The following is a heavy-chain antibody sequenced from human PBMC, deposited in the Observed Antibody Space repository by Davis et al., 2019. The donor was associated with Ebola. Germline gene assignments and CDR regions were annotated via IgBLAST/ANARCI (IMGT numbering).Heavy chain of an antibody. J-gene: IGHJ4*02. V-gene: IGHV3-73*01. Sequence: GGSLRLSCAASGFTFSGSAMHWVRQASGKGLEWVGRIRSKANSYATAYAASVKGRFTISRDDSKNTAYLQMNSLKTEDTAVYYCTRHEHDYGDNFDYWGQGTLVTVSS. CDR2: IRSKANSYAT. CDR3: TRHEHDYGDNFDY. CDR1: GFTFSGSA. D-gene: IGHD4-17*01.